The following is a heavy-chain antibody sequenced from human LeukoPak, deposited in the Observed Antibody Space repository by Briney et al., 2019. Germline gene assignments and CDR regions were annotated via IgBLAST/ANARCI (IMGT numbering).Heavy chain of an antibody. CDR3: ASALVLEWLFSPFDY. D-gene: IGHD3-3*01. CDR2: INPNSGGT. J-gene: IGHJ4*02. CDR1: GYIFTDYY. V-gene: IGHV1-2*02. Sequence: ASVKVSCKASGYIFTDYYMHWVRQAPGQGLEWMGWINPNSGGTNYAQKFQGRVTMTRDTSIRTAYMELSRLRSDDTAVYYCASALVLEWLFSPFDYWGQGTLVTVSS.